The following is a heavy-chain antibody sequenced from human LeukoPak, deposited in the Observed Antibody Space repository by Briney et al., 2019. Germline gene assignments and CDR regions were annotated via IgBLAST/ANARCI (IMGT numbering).Heavy chain of an antibody. CDR2: ISHSGST. J-gene: IGHJ4*02. CDR1: GGSFSGYF. D-gene: IGHD5-18*01. CDR3: VRGGEGYNYAHFDF. V-gene: IGHV4-34*01. Sequence: PSETLSLTCAVYGGSFSGYFWSWIRQSPGMELEWIGEISHSGSTNYNPSLKGRVTLSVDTSKNQFSLNLNSIIAADTAVYYCVRGGEGYNYAHFDFWGQGTLVTVSS.